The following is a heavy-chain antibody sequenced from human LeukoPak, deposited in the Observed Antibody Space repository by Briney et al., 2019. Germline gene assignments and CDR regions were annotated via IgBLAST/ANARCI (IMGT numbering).Heavy chain of an antibody. V-gene: IGHV3-23*01. J-gene: IGHJ3*01. CDR3: TYGLAARGNFNAFDY. CDR2: ISGSGDAT. D-gene: IGHD3-9*01. CDR1: QFTFNNYA. Sequence: PGGSLRLSCVASQFTFNNYAMNWVRQAPGKGLEWVAAISGSGDATYHADPVRGRFTISRDNSKNTLYLQMNSLRVEDTAVYHCTYGLAARGNFNAFDYWGQGTMVTVSS.